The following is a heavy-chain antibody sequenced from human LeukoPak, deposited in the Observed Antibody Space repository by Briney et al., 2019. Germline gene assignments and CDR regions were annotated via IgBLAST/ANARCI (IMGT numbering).Heavy chain of an antibody. J-gene: IGHJ4*02. CDR3: AKDLKQWLEGPFDY. CDR2: ISGSGGST. V-gene: IGHV3-23*01. CDR1: GFTFSSYA. Sequence: PGGSLRLSCAASGFTFSSYAMSWVRQTPGKGLEWVSAISGSGGSTYYADSVKGRFTISRDNSKNTLYLQMNSLRAEDTAVYYCAKDLKQWLEGPFDYWGQGTLVTVSS. D-gene: IGHD6-19*01.